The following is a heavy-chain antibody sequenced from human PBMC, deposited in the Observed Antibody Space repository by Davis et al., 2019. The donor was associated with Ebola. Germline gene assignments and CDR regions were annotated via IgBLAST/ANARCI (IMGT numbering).Heavy chain of an antibody. D-gene: IGHD3-22*01. CDR3: ARAITMIVAGWFDP. CDR2: MNPNSGNT. J-gene: IGHJ5*02. CDR1: GGTFISYA. V-gene: IGHV1-8*02. Sequence: ASVKVSCKASGGTFISYAITWVRQAPGQGLEWMGWMNPNSGNTGYAQKFQGRVTMTTDTSTSTAYMELRSLRSDDTAVYYCARAITMIVAGWFDPWGQGTLVTVSS.